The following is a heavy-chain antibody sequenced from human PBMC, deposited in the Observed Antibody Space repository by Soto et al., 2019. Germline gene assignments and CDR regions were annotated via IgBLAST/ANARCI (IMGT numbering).Heavy chain of an antibody. Sequence: GGSLRLSCAASGFTFSNHWMHWVRQVPGKGLVWVSDINGDGSSTSYAASVKGRFTISRDNAKNTLYLQMNSLRAEDTAVYYCARDHERDFDYWGQGTQVTVSS. CDR2: INGDGSST. CDR1: GFTFSNHW. V-gene: IGHV3-74*01. J-gene: IGHJ4*02. CDR3: ARDHERDFDY. D-gene: IGHD6-25*01.